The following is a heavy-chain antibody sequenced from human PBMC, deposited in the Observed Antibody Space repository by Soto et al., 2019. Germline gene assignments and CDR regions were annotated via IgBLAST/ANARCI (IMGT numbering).Heavy chain of an antibody. J-gene: IGHJ4*02. V-gene: IGHV3-33*01. Sequence: QVQLVESGGGVVQPGRSLRLSCAASGFTFSSYGMPWVRQAPGKGLEWVAVIWYDGSNKYYADSVKGRFTISRDNSKNTLYLQMNSLRAEDTAVYYCASELSRGSYWGQGTLVTVSS. D-gene: IGHD3-10*01. CDR3: ASELSRGSY. CDR2: IWYDGSNK. CDR1: GFTFSSYG.